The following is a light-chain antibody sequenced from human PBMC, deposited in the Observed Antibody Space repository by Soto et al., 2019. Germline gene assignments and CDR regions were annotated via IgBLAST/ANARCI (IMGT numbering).Light chain of an antibody. J-gene: IGLJ3*02. CDR3: SSYSSTTTLV. CDR1: SSDVGGYNY. V-gene: IGLV2-14*01. CDR2: DVN. Sequence: QSALTQPASVSGSPGQSITISCTGTSSDVGGYNYVSWYQQRPGKAPKLMIYDVNNRPSGVSNRFSASKSGNTASLTISGLQAEDEADYYCSSYSSTTTLVFGGGTKPPS.